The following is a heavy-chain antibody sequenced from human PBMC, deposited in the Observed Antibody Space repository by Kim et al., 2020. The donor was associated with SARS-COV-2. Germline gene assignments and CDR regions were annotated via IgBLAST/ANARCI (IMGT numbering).Heavy chain of an antibody. J-gene: IGHJ6*02. CDR1: GYTFTSYA. V-gene: IGHV7-4-1*02. CDR2: INTNTGNP. Sequence: ASVKVSCKASGYTFTSYAMNWVRQAPGQGLEWMGWINTNTGNPTYAQGFTGRFVFSLDTSVSTAYLQISSLKAEDTAVYYCARVWFRCSSTSCYHYGMDVWGQGTTVTVSS. CDR3: ARVWFRCSSTSCYHYGMDV. D-gene: IGHD2-2*01.